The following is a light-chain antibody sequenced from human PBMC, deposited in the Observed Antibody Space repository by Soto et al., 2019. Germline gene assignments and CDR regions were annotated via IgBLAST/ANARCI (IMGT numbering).Light chain of an antibody. CDR1: QNIGDY. CDR2: SSS. V-gene: IGKV1-39*01. J-gene: IGKJ1*01. CDR3: QQTFSTQIS. Sequence: DLQLTQSPPSLSVSPGDLFASTCRTNQNIGDYCSWYQQRRGKAPIHLIYSSSILHSAASSRFSGGGSGTDFTLTISDLQPEDFDTYYCQQTFSTQISFGRGTKVDIK.